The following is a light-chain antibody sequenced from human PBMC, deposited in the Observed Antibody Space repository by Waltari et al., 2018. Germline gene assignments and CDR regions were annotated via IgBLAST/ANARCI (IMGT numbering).Light chain of an antibody. CDR2: GAS. Sequence: EIVMTQSPATLSVSPGKRATLSCRASQSVSSTLAWYQQKHGQAPRLLIYGASTRATCIPARFSGIGSVTEFTLTISSLQSEDFAVYYCQQYNNWPPTRWTFGQGTKVEIK. J-gene: IGKJ1*01. CDR3: QQYNNWPPTRWT. CDR1: QSVSST. V-gene: IGKV3-15*01.